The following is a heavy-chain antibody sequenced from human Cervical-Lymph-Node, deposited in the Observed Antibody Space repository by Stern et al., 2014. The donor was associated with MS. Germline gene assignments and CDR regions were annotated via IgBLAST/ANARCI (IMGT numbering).Heavy chain of an antibody. J-gene: IGHJ4*02. Sequence: EVQLVQSGGGLVKPGESLRLSCDASGFTFSHYSINWVRQAPGKGLEWISSISNNSNHAYDAVSVEGRFTITRDSANDSVSLHMVSLRAEDTAVYYCARARVGDYARSPHLDSWGQGTLVTVSS. CDR3: ARARVGDYARSPHLDS. V-gene: IGHV3-21*01. CDR2: ISNNSNHA. D-gene: IGHD4-17*01. CDR1: GFTFSHYS.